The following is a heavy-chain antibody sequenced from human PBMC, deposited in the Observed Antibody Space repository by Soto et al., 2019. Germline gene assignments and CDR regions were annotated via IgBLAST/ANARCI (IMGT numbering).Heavy chain of an antibody. CDR2: INHSGST. J-gene: IGHJ4*01. V-gene: IGHV4-34*01. CDR3: ARGRNYDYIWGSYPSLDY. Sequence: PSETLSLTCAVYGVSFSSYYWRWIRQPPGKGLEWIGEINHSGSTNYNPSLKSRVTISVDTSKNQFSLKLNSVTAADTAVYYCARGRNYDYIWGSYPSLDYWGQGTLVTVSS. D-gene: IGHD3-16*02. CDR1: GVSFSSYY.